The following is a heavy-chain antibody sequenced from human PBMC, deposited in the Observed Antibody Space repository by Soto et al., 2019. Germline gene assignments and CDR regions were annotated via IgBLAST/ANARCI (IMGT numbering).Heavy chain of an antibody. D-gene: IGHD3-22*01. CDR2: IIPIFGTA. V-gene: IGHV1-69*13. CDR3: AGAIVDINYYYGMDV. CDR1: GGSFISYA. J-gene: IGHJ6*02. Sequence: GXSVKVSCKAAGGSFISYAIIWVRQAPGQGLEWMGGIIPIFGTANYAQKFQGRVTITADESTSTAYMELSSLRSEDTAVYYCAGAIVDINYYYGMDVWGQGTTVTVSS.